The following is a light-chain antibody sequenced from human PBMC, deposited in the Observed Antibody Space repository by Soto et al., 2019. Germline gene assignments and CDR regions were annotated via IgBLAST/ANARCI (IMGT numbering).Light chain of an antibody. V-gene: IGLV6-57*01. CDR3: QSYDATNQV. CDR2: EDN. Sequence: NFMLTQPHSVSESPGKTVIISCTRSSGSIASNYVQWYQQRPGSSPTTVIYEDNQRPDGVPDRFSGSIDSSSNSASLTISGLETEDEADYFCQSYDATNQVFGGGTKLTVL. CDR1: SGSIASNY. J-gene: IGLJ3*02.